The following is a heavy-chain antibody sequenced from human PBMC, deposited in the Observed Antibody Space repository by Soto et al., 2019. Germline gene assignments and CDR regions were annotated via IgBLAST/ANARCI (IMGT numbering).Heavy chain of an antibody. V-gene: IGHV3-23*01. CDR2: ISGSGDST. J-gene: IGHJ6*02. Sequence: PGGSLRLSCAASGFTFSKNAMSWVRQAPGKGLEWVSGISGSGDSTYYADSVKGRFTISIDKSKNTLYLEMNGLRVEDTAVYYCLKYCSSTSCYSYYAMDVWGQGTTVNVSS. D-gene: IGHD2-2*01. CDR1: GFTFSKNA. CDR3: LKYCSSTSCYSYYAMDV.